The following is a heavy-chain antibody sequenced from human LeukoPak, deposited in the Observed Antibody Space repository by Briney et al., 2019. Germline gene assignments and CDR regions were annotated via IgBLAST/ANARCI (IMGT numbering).Heavy chain of an antibody. D-gene: IGHD2-15*01. CDR1: GGSFSGYY. CDR2: INHSGST. V-gene: IGHV4-34*01. Sequence: SETLSLTCAVYGGSFSGYYWSWIRQPPGKGLEWIGEINHSGSTNYNPSLKSRVTISVDTSKNQFSLELSSVTAADTAVYYCARGLAIQPYCSGGRCYRYGMDVWGQGTTVTVSS. J-gene: IGHJ6*02. CDR3: ARGLAIQPYCSGGRCYRYGMDV.